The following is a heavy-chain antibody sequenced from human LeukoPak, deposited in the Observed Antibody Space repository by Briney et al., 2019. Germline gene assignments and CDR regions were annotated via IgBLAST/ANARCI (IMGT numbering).Heavy chain of an antibody. CDR3: ASKENVYYYFDN. CDR2: ISHSGST. CDR1: GGSFSGYY. Sequence: SETLSLTCAVYGGSFSGYYWSWIRQPPGKGLEWIGEISHSGSTNYNPSLKSRVTISVDTSKNQFSLKLSSVTAADTAVYYCASKENVYYYFDNWGQGTLVTVSS. J-gene: IGHJ4*02. D-gene: IGHD3-10*01. V-gene: IGHV4-34*01.